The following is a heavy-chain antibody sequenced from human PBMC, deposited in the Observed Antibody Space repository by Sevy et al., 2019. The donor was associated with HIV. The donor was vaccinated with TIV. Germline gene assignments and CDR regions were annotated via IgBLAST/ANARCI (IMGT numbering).Heavy chain of an antibody. Sequence: SETLSLTCAVYGGSFSGYYWSWIRQPPGKGLEWIGEINHSGSTNYNPSLKSRVTISVDTSKNQFSLKLSSVTAADTAVYYCARGGRWLQLPYFDYWGQRTLVTVSS. V-gene: IGHV4-34*01. CDR1: GGSFSGYY. CDR2: INHSGST. CDR3: ARGGRWLQLPYFDY. J-gene: IGHJ4*02. D-gene: IGHD5-12*01.